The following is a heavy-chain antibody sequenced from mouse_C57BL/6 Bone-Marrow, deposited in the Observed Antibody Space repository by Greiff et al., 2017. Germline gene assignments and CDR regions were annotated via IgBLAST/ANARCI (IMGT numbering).Heavy chain of an antibody. Sequence: VQLQQSGPELVKPGASVKISCKASGYSFTGYYMNWVKQSPEKSLEWIGEINPSTGGTTYNQKFKAKATLTVDKSPSTAYMQLKSLTSEDSAVYYCAHSYYGSTRGYFDDWGTGTTVTVSS. CDR3: AHSYYGSTRGYFDD. J-gene: IGHJ1*03. D-gene: IGHD1-1*01. CDR1: GYSFTGYY. CDR2: INPSTGGT. V-gene: IGHV1-42*01.